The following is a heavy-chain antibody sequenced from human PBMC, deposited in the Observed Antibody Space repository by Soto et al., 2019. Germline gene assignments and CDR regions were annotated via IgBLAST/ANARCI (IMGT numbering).Heavy chain of an antibody. D-gene: IGHD3-3*01. CDR1: GFAFSNAW. Sequence: GGSLRLSCAASGFAFSNAWMNWVRQAPGKGLEWVGRIKSKTDGGTTDYAAPVKGRFTISRDDSKNMLYLQMNNLKTEDTTVYYCTTGFTFEMVYAMDVWGQGTTVTVSS. CDR3: TTGFTFEMVYAMDV. CDR2: IKSKTDGGTT. V-gene: IGHV3-15*07. J-gene: IGHJ6*02.